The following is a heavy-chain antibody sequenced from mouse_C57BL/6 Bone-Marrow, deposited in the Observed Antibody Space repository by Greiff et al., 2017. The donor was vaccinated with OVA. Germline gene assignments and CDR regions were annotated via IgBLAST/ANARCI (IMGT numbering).Heavy chain of an antibody. CDR1: GFTFSSYA. V-gene: IGHV5-4*03. CDR3: ARFHTTVVATEAMDY. D-gene: IGHD1-1*01. J-gene: IGHJ4*01. Sequence: EVKVVESGGGLVKPGGSLKLSCAASGFTFSSYAMSWVRQTPEKRLEWVATISDGGSYTYYPDNVKGRFTISRDNAKNNLYLQMSHLKSEDTAMYYCARFHTTVVATEAMDYWGQGTSVTVSS. CDR2: ISDGGSYT.